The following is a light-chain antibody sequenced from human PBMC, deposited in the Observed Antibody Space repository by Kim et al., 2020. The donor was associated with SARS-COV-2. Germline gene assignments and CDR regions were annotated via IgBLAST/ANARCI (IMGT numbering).Light chain of an antibody. J-gene: IGLJ2*01. V-gene: IGLV3-1*01. CDR3: QAWDSSI. CDR2: QDS. CDR1: KLGDKY. Sequence: SYELTQPPSVSVSPGQTASITCSGDKLGDKYACWYQQKPGQSPLLVIYQDSKRPSGIPERFSGSNSGNTATLTISGTQAMDEADYYCQAWDSSIFGGGTQLTVL.